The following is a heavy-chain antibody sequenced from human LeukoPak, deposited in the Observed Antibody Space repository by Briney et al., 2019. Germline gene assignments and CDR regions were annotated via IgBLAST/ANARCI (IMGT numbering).Heavy chain of an antibody. J-gene: IGHJ4*02. CDR1: GFTISTYW. V-gene: IGHV3-7*02. Sequence: GGSLRLSCVGSGFTISTYWMSWVRQAPGRGLEWVANIKQDGSEKYYVDSVKGRFTISRDNAKNTLYLQMNSLRAEDTAVYYCASGGGYCSSTSCYVSDYWGQGTLVTVSS. CDR3: ASGGGYCSSTSCYVSDY. D-gene: IGHD2-2*01. CDR2: IKQDGSEK.